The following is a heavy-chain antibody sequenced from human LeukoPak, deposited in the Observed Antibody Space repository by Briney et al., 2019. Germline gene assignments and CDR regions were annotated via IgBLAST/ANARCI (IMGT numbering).Heavy chain of an antibody. V-gene: IGHV4-39*01. D-gene: IGHD2-15*01. J-gene: IGHJ4*02. CDR3: ARMVVDLNFDY. Sequence: SETLSLTWTLSGGSISSSSYYWGWIRHPPGKGLEWIGSIYYSGSTYYNPSLKSRVTISVDTSKNQFSLKLSSVTAADTAVYYCARMVVDLNFDYWGQGTLVTVSS. CDR2: IYYSGST. CDR1: GGSISSSSYY.